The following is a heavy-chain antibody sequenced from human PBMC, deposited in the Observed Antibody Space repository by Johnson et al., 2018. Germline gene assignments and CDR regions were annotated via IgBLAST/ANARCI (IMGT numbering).Heavy chain of an antibody. D-gene: IGHD6-19*01. CDR1: GFTFDDYA. Sequence: QLVESGGGLVQPGRSLRLSCAASGFTFDDYAMHWVRQAPGKGLEWVSGISWNSGSIGYADSVKGRFTLPRDNAKNSLYLQMNSLRAEDTAVDYCARDGVSSGWYSDPYYYMDVWGKGTTVTVSS. CDR3: ARDGVSSGWYSDPYYYMDV. V-gene: IGHV3-9*01. J-gene: IGHJ6*03. CDR2: ISWNSGSI.